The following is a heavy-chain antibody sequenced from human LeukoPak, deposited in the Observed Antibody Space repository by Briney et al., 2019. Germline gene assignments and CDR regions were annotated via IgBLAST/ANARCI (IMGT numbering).Heavy chain of an antibody. D-gene: IGHD2-21*02. Sequence: SVKVSCKASGGTFSSYAISWVRQAPGQGLEWMGRIIPILGIANYAQKFQGRVTITADISTSTAYMELSSLRSEDTAVYYCATRSGGDGGATDYWGQGTLVTVSS. CDR3: ATRSGGDGGATDY. CDR1: GGTFSSYA. V-gene: IGHV1-69*04. CDR2: IIPILGIA. J-gene: IGHJ4*02.